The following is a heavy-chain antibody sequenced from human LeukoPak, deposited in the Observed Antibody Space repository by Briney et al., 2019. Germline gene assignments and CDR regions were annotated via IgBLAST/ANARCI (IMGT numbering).Heavy chain of an antibody. D-gene: IGHD4-17*01. J-gene: IGHJ3*02. Sequence: GGSLRLSCAASGFTFSSYSMNWVRQAPGKGLEWVSSISSSSSYIYYADSVKGRFTISRDNAKNSLYLQMNSLRAEDTAVYYCARGLIYGDDAFDIWGQGTMLTVSS. V-gene: IGHV3-21*01. CDR2: ISSSSSYI. CDR1: GFTFSSYS. CDR3: ARGLIYGDDAFDI.